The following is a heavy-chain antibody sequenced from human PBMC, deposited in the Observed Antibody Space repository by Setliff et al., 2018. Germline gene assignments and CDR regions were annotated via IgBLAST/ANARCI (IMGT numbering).Heavy chain of an antibody. J-gene: IGHJ4*02. CDR1: GYTFINYE. D-gene: IGHD6-19*01. Sequence: ASVKVSCKASGYTFINYEINWVRQAPGQGLEWMGWISAYNGNTYNAHKFQGRVTMTSDTSTSTAYMELRSLRSDDTAVYYCARVTIAVAGYFDFWGQGTLVTVSS. CDR2: ISAYNGNT. V-gene: IGHV1-18*01. CDR3: ARVTIAVAGYFDF.